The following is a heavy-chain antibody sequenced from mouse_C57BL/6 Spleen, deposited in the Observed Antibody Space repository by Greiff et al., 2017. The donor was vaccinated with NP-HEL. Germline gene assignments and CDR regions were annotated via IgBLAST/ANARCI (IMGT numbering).Heavy chain of an antibody. CDR2: ISYSGST. V-gene: IGHV3-2*02. CDR1: GYSITSGYG. CDR3: ARTARIKY. D-gene: IGHD1-2*01. J-gene: IGHJ2*01. Sequence: DVQLQESGPGLVKPSQSLSLTCTVTGYSITSGYGWNWIRQFPGNTLEWMGYISYSGSTNYNPSLTSRISITRDTSTNQFFLQLNSVTTEDTATYYCARTARIKYWGQGTTLTVSS.